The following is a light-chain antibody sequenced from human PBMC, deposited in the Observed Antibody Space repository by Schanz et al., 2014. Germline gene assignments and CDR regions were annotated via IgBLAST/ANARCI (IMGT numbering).Light chain of an antibody. CDR1: SDDVGAYNY. V-gene: IGLV2-11*01. J-gene: IGLJ2*01. CDR2: DVI. CDR3: CSYGGDQRHSI. Sequence: QSALTQPRSVSGSPGQSVTLSCTGTSDDVGAYNYVSWYRQYPGSAPQLIIYDVIKRPSGVPGRFSGSKSGNTASLTISGLQGEDEADYYCCSYGGDQRHSIFGGGTKLTVL.